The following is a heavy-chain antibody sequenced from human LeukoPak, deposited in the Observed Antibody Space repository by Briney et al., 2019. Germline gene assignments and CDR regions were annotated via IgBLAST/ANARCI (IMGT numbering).Heavy chain of an antibody. CDR1: GFTVSSNY. D-gene: IGHD2-15*01. Sequence: SGGSLRLSCAASGFTVSSNYMSWVRQAPGKGLEWVSFIYSGGSTYYADSVKGRFTISRDNSKNTLYLQMNSLRAEDTAVYYCARANSGYCSCGSCYSYYYYGMDVWGQGTTVTLSS. V-gene: IGHV3-66*01. CDR2: IYSGGST. CDR3: ARANSGYCSCGSCYSYYYYGMDV. J-gene: IGHJ6*02.